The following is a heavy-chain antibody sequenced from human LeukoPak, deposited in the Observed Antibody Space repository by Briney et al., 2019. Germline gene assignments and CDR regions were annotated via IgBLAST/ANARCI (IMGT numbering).Heavy chain of an antibody. J-gene: IGHJ4*02. D-gene: IGHD3-10*01. CDR3: AKDGYGSGSYYISYFDY. V-gene: IGHV3-23*01. CDR1: GFTFSSYA. CDR2: ISGSGGST. Sequence: GGSLRLSCAASGFTFSSYAMSWARQAPGKGLEWVSAISGSGGSTYYADSVKGRFTISRDNSKNTLYLQMNSLRAEDTAVYYCAKDGYGSGSYYISYFDYWGQGTLVTVSS.